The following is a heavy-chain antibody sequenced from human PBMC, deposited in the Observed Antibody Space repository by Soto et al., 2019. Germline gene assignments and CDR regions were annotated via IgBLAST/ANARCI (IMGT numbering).Heavy chain of an antibody. CDR3: SRSLAIDFDS. J-gene: IGHJ4*02. Sequence: SLRLSCSASGFNFAADTMSWVRLTPGKGLEWVGFIRRIAYGGTTDYAASVKGRFTISRDDSRKIVYLQMSRLKIEDTAVYYCSRSLAIDFDSWGQGTLVTVSS. CDR2: IRRIAYGGTT. V-gene: IGHV3-49*04. CDR1: GFNFAADT.